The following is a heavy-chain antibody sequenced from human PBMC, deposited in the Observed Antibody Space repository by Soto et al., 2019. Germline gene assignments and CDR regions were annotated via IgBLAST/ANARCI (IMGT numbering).Heavy chain of an antibody. Sequence: EVQLLQSGGGLVQPGGSLRLSCAASGFTFSTYAMAWVRQAPGKGLEWVSTVSGGGDHTYYAYSVKGRSTISRDASKNTLYLQMDSLRVEDTAVYYCAKSGFADREYWGQGALVTVSS. D-gene: IGHD5-12*01. CDR3: AKSGFADREY. CDR2: VSGGGDHT. CDR1: GFTFSTYA. V-gene: IGHV3-23*01. J-gene: IGHJ1*01.